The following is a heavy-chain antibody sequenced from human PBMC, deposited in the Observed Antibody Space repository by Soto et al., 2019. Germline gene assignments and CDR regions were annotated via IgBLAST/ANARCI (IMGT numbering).Heavy chain of an antibody. CDR3: AKGSTYSFYFDH. Sequence: PGGSLRLSCAASGFTFSSNWMHWVRQIPGKGLVWVSRINTDGSATNYADSVKGRFTTYRDNAKNMLYLQMNSLRLEDAAVYYCAKGSTYSFYFDHWGQGTLVTVSS. D-gene: IGHD5-18*01. J-gene: IGHJ4*01. CDR2: INTDGSAT. CDR1: GFTFSSNW. V-gene: IGHV3-74*01.